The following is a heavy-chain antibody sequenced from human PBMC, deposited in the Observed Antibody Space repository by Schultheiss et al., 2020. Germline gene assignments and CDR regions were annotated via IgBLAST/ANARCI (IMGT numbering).Heavy chain of an antibody. D-gene: IGHD3-9*01. Sequence: GGSLRLSCAASGFTFSSYGMHWVRQAPGKGLEWVAVISYDGSNKYYADSVKGRFTISRDNSKNTLYLQMNSLRAEDTAVYYCAKDSIGQLRYFDWLLSYFDYWGQGTLVTVSS. CDR1: GFTFSSYG. CDR2: ISYDGSNK. V-gene: IGHV3-30*18. J-gene: IGHJ4*02. CDR3: AKDSIGQLRYFDWLLSYFDY.